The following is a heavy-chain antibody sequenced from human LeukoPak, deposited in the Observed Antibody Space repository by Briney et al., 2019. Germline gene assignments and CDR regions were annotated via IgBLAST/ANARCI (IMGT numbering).Heavy chain of an antibody. J-gene: IGHJ4*02. CDR3: ARGAWEVAFDY. V-gene: IGHV1-18*04. CDR1: GYTFTGYY. CDR2: ISAYNGNT. Sequence: GASVKVSCKASGYTFTGYYMHWVRQAPGQGLEWMGWISAYNGNTNYAQKLRGRVTMTTDTSTSTAYMELRSLTSDDTAVYYCARGAWEVAFDYWGQGTLVTVSS. D-gene: IGHD1-26*01.